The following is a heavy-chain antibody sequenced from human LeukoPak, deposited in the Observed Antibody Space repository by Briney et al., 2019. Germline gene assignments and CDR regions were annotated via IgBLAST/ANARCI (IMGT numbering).Heavy chain of an antibody. Sequence: ASVKVSCKASGYTFSGYYMHWVRQAPGQGLEWMGIINPSGGSTSYAQKFQGRVTMTRDTSTSTVYMELSSLRSEDTAVYYCARGPRIAVLDYWGQGTLVTVSS. V-gene: IGHV1-46*01. J-gene: IGHJ4*02. CDR3: ARGPRIAVLDY. CDR2: INPSGGST. D-gene: IGHD6-19*01. CDR1: GYTFSGYY.